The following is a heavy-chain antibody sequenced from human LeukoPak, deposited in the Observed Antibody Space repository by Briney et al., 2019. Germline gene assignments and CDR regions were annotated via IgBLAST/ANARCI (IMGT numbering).Heavy chain of an antibody. CDR3: ARATSFDY. CDR2: ITISGSTI. V-gene: IGHV3-48*03. Sequence: GSLRLSCAASGFTFTSYEMNWVRQAPGKGLEWVSYITISGSTIYYADSVKGRFTISRDNAKNSLYLQMNSLRAEDTAVYYCARATSFDYWGQGTPVTVSS. CDR1: GFTFTSYE. J-gene: IGHJ4*02.